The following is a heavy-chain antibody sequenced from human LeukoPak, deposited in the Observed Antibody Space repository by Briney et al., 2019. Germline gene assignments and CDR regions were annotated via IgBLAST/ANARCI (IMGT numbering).Heavy chain of an antibody. D-gene: IGHD3-10*02. CDR3: ARLQGSGSYYQTTDY. Sequence: GGPLRLSCAASGFTFSSYEMNWVRQAPGKGLEWVSYISSSGSTIYYADSVKGRFTISRDNAKNSLYLQMNSLRAEDTAVYYCARLQGSGSYYQTTDYWGQGTLVTVSS. J-gene: IGHJ4*02. V-gene: IGHV3-48*03. CDR2: ISSSGSTI. CDR1: GFTFSSYE.